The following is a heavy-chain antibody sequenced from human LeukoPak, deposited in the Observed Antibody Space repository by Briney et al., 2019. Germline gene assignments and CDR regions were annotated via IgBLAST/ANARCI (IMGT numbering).Heavy chain of an antibody. Sequence: MASETLSLTCTVSGGSISSYYWTWIRQPPGKGLEWIGYVYYSGSTDYNPSLKSRVTISVDTSNKQFSLNLSSVTAADTAVYYCARRCSSPTCYTDAYDIWGQGTMVTVSS. CDR1: GGSISSYY. CDR2: VYYSGST. J-gene: IGHJ3*02. CDR3: ARRCSSPTCYTDAYDI. V-gene: IGHV4-59*08. D-gene: IGHD2-2*02.